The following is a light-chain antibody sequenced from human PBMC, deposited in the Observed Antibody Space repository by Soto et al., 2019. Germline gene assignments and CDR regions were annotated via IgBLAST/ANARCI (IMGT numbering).Light chain of an antibody. V-gene: IGKV1-39*01. Sequence: DIQMTQSPSSLSASVGDRVTITCRASQSISAYLNWYQQKPGKDPKLLIYAADTLQSGVPSRFSGSGFGTGFTLTISSLQPEDFATYYCQQSSTSALTFGGGTKVEIK. CDR2: AAD. CDR3: QQSSTSALT. J-gene: IGKJ4*01. CDR1: QSISAY.